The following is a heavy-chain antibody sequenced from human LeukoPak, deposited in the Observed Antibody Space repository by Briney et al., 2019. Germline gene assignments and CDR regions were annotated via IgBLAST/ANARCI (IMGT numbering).Heavy chain of an antibody. J-gene: IGHJ5*02. CDR3: XXXXSSSWYWNWFDP. V-gene: IGHV4-38-2*02. D-gene: IGHD6-13*01. CDR1: GYSISSGYY. Sequence: PSETLSLTCTVSGYSISSGYYWGWIRQPPGKGLEWIGNIYPTGSTYYNPSLKSRVTISVDTSKNQFSLKVSSVSAADTAVYYCXXXXSSSWYWNWFDPWGQGTLVTVSS. CDR2: IYPTGST.